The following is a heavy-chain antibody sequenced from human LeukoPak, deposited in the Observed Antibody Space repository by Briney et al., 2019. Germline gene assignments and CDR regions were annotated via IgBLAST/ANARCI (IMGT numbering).Heavy chain of an antibody. Sequence: SETLSLTCTVYGGSISSSSYYWGWIRQPQGKGLEWIESIYYSGSTYKNRSLKSRVTISVDTSKNQFSLKLSSVTAADTAVYYCARTAGYSYGYYYYYYYMDVWGKGTTVTVSS. CDR1: GGSISSSSYY. CDR2: IYYSGST. CDR3: ARTAGYSYGYYYYYYYMDV. D-gene: IGHD5-18*01. V-gene: IGHV4-39*01. J-gene: IGHJ6*03.